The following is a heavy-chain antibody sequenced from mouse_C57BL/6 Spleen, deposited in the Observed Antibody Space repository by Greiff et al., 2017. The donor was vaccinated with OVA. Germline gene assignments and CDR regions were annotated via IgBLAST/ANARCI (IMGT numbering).Heavy chain of an antibody. D-gene: IGHD4-1*01. J-gene: IGHJ2*01. CDR2: ISSGSSTI. V-gene: IGHV5-17*01. CDR3: ARWGLTGDFDY. CDR1: GFTFSDYG. Sequence: EVKLVESGGGLVKPGGSLKLSCAASGFTFSDYGMHWVRQAPEKGLEWVAYISSGSSTIYYADTVKGRFTISRDNAKNTLFLQMTSLRSEDTAMYYCARWGLTGDFDYWGQGTTLTVSS.